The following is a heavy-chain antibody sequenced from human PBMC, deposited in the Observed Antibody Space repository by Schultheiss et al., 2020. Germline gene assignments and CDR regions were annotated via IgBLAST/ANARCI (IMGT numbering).Heavy chain of an antibody. CDR1: GFSFDDYA. Sequence: GGSLRLSCAASGFSFDDYAMHWVRQAPGKGLEWVSGVSWNSGSIGYADSVKGRFTISRDNAKNTLYLQMNSLRAEDTAVYYCAKEWNWNYVGYYYGMDVWGQGTAVTVSS. CDR3: AKEWNWNYVGYYYGMDV. D-gene: IGHD1-7*01. V-gene: IGHV3-9*01. CDR2: VSWNSGSI. J-gene: IGHJ6*02.